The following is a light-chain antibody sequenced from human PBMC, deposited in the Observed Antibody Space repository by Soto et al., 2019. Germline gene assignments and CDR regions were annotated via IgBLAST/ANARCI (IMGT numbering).Light chain of an antibody. CDR1: QGVSSS. J-gene: IGKJ5*01. Sequence: IQLTQSPSSLSASVGDRVTITCRASQGVSSSVAWYQQKPGNAPKLLIYAASTLQSGVPSRFSGSGSGTDFTLTISSLQPEDFASYYCQHLNSYPMTFGQGTRLEIK. CDR3: QHLNSYPMT. V-gene: IGKV1-9*01. CDR2: AAS.